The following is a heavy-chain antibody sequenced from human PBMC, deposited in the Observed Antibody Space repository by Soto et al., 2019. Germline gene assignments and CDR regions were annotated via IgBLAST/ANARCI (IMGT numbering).Heavy chain of an antibody. D-gene: IGHD1-26*01. CDR3: ARGRNMGHSDAFDI. Sequence: PGESLKISCKASGYTFTIGWVRQMPGKGLEWMGIIYPGDSDTRYSPSFEGQVTISADKSINTAYLHWRSLKASDTAMYYCARGRNMGHSDAFDIWGQGTLVTVSS. J-gene: IGHJ3*02. V-gene: IGHV5-51*01. CDR2: IYPGDSDT. CDR1: GYTFT.